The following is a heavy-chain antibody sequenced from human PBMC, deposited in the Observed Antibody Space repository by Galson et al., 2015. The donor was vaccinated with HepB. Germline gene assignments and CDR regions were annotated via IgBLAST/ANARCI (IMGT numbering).Heavy chain of an antibody. D-gene: IGHD1-26*01. CDR2: ISHDGSNK. CDR1: GFTFSSYG. V-gene: IGHV3-30*18. CDR3: AKYRTYYYYMDV. Sequence: SLRLSCAASGFTFSSYGMHWVRQAPGKGLEWVAVISHDGSNKYYADSVKGRFTISRDNSKNTLYLQMNSLRAEDTAVYYCAKYRTYYYYMDVWGKGTTVTVSS. J-gene: IGHJ6*03.